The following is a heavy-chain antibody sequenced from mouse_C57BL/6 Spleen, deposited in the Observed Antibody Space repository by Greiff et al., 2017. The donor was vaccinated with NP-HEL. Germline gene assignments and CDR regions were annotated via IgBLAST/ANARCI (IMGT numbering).Heavy chain of an antibody. CDR3: ARGYGSCCFDY. V-gene: IGHV1-66*01. Sequence: QVQLQQSGPELVKPGASVKISCKASGYSFTSYYIHWVKQRPGQGLEWLGWIYPGSGSTKYNEKFKGKATLTADTSSSPAYMQLSSLTSKDSAVYYCARGYGSCCFDYWGQGTTLTVSS. J-gene: IGHJ2*01. D-gene: IGHD1-1*01. CDR1: GYSFTSYY. CDR2: IYPGSGST.